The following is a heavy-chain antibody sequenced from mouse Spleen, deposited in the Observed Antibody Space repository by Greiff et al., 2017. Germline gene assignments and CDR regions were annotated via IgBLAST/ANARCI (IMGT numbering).Heavy chain of an antibody. D-gene: IGHD2-4*01. CDR3: TRPRYDYDAFDY. V-gene: IGHV6-6*01. J-gene: IGHJ2*01. Sequence: EVKLMESGGGLVQPGGSMKLSCAASGFTFSDAWMDWVRQSPEKGLEWVAEIRNKANNHATYYAESVKGRFTISRDDSKSSVYLQMNSLRAEDTGIYYCTRPRYDYDAFDYWGQGTTLTVSS. CDR2: IRNKANNHAT. CDR1: GFTFSDAW.